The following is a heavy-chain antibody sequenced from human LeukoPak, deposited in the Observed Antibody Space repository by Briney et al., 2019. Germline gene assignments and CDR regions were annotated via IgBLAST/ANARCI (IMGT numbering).Heavy chain of an antibody. Sequence: GGSLRLSCAASGFTFSSCAMSWVRQAPGKGLEWVSAISAGGGRTFYADSVKGRFTISRDNSKNTLYLQMNSLKAEDTAIYYCARPGGEDGYNNALDYWGQGTLVTVSS. CDR2: ISAGGGRT. CDR1: GFTFSSCA. CDR3: ARPGGEDGYNNALDY. V-gene: IGHV3-23*01. D-gene: IGHD5-24*01. J-gene: IGHJ4*02.